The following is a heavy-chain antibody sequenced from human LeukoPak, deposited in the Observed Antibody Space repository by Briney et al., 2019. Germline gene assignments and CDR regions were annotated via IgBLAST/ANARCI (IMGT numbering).Heavy chain of an antibody. D-gene: IGHD6-19*01. CDR2: ISYDGSNK. CDR3: ARVGYSSGWYFDY. J-gene: IGHJ4*02. Sequence: GGSLRLSCAASGFTFSSYAMHWVRQAPGKGLEWVAVISYDGSNKYYADFVKGRFTISRDNSKNTLYLQMNSLRAEDTAVYYCARVGYSSGWYFDYWGQGTLVTVSS. CDR1: GFTFSSYA. V-gene: IGHV3-30-3*01.